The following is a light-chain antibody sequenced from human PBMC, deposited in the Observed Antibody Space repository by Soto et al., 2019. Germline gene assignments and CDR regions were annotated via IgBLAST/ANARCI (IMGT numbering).Light chain of an antibody. CDR2: AAS. V-gene: IGKV1-8*01. J-gene: IGKJ1*01. Sequence: AIRMTQSPSSFSASTGDRVTITCRASQGISSYLAWYQQKPGKAPKLLIYAASTLQSGVPSRFSGSGSGTDFTLTIRRLQSEDFATYYCQQYYSYGTFGQGTKVESK. CDR3: QQYYSYGT. CDR1: QGISSY.